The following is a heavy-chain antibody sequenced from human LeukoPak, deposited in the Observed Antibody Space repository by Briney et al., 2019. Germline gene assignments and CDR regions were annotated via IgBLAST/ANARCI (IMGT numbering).Heavy chain of an antibody. Sequence: GGSLRLSCAASGFTFSSYSMNWVRQAPGKGLEWVSSISSSSYIYYADSVKGRLTISRDNAKNSLYLQMNSLRAEDTAVYYCAREAYYYGSGSYLAPYYYYGMDVWGQGTTVTVSS. V-gene: IGHV3-21*01. CDR3: AREAYYYGSGSYLAPYYYYGMDV. D-gene: IGHD3-10*01. CDR2: ISSSSYI. J-gene: IGHJ6*02. CDR1: GFTFSSYS.